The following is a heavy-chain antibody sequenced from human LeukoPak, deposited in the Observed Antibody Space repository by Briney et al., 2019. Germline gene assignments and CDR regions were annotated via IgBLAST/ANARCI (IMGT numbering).Heavy chain of an antibody. J-gene: IGHJ4*02. CDR2: ISSSSSYI. V-gene: IGHV3-21*01. D-gene: IGHD1-1*01. CDR3: ARGYNWNDEDY. CDR1: GFTFSSYS. Sequence: GGSLRLSCAASGFTFSSYSMNWVRQAPGKGLEWVSSISSSSSYIYYADSVKGRFTISRDNAKNSLYLQMNSLGAEDTAVYYCARGYNWNDEDYWGQGTLVTVSS.